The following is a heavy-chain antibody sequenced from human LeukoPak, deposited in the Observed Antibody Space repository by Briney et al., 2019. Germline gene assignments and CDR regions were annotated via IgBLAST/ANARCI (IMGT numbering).Heavy chain of an antibody. V-gene: IGHV3-13*01. Sequence: PGGSLRLSCAASGFTFSSYDMHWVRQATGKDLEWVSGINTADGRFYAGSVKGRFTISRENAKNSLYLQMNSLTAGDTAVYYCVTDITGDRAFDIWGLGTMVTVSS. D-gene: IGHD2-21*02. CDR3: VTDITGDRAFDI. CDR1: GFTFSSYD. CDR2: INTADGR. J-gene: IGHJ3*02.